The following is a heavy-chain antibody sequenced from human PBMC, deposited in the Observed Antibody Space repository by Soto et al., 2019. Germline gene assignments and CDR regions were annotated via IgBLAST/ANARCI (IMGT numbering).Heavy chain of an antibody. CDR3: ARPGKSSSQRYYYYMDV. CDR2: FYYNGGN. J-gene: IGHJ6*03. Sequence: SETLSLTCTVSGGSISSSNSYWGWIRQPPGKGLEWIGSFYYNGGNYYNPSLESRVTISVDTSKNQFSLKLTSVTAADTAVYYCARPGKSSSQRYYYYMDVWGKGTTVTVSS. D-gene: IGHD6-6*01. V-gene: IGHV4-39*01. CDR1: GGSISSSNSY.